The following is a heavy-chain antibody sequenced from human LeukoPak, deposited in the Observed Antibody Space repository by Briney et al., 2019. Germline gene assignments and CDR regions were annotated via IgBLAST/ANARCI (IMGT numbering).Heavy chain of an antibody. CDR3: AGVTPIKIFDY. Sequence: GESLKISCKASGYTFTDFWIGWVRQMPGKGLEWMGIIYPGDSDTRYSPSFEGQVTISADKSIATAYLQWSSLKASDTATYFCAGVTPIKIFDYWGQGSLVTVSS. J-gene: IGHJ4*02. V-gene: IGHV5-51*01. CDR1: GYTFTDFW. CDR2: IYPGDSDT. D-gene: IGHD2-21*02.